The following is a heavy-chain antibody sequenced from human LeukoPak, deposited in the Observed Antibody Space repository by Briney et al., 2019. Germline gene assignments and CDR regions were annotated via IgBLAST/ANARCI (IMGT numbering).Heavy chain of an antibody. V-gene: IGHV4-59*01. CDR2: IYFRGTT. J-gene: IGHJ1*01. CDR3: ASYSSSLEYFHP. Sequence: PSETLSLTCNVSGGPISDYYWSWIRQPPGKGLEWIGYIYFRGTTNYSPSFQSRVSISVDTSKNQFSLRLTSVTAADTAVYYCASYSSSLEYFHPWGQGTLVTVSS. CDR1: GGPISDYY. D-gene: IGHD6-13*01.